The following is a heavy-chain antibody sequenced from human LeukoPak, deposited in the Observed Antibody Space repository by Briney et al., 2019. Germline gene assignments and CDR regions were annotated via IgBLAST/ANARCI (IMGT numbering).Heavy chain of an antibody. CDR3: ARDFYPAYNWNTLYY. V-gene: IGHV1-2*02. Sequence: ASVKVSCKASGYTFTGYYMHWVRQAPGQGLEWMGWINPNSGGTNYAQKFQGRVTMTRDTSISTAYMELSRLRSDDTAVYYCARDFYPAYNWNTLYYWGQGTLVTVSS. CDR1: GYTFTGYY. D-gene: IGHD1/OR15-1a*01. CDR2: INPNSGGT. J-gene: IGHJ4*02.